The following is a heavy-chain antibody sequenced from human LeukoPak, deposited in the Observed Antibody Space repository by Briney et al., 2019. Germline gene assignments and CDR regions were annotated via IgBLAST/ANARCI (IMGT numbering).Heavy chain of an antibody. CDR3: ARDSAVNDY. J-gene: IGHJ4*02. V-gene: IGHV3-7*01. CDR1: GFTFSTYW. CDR2: IKQDGSEK. Sequence: GGSLRLSCAASGFTFSTYWMSWVRQAPGKGLEWVANIKQDGSEKYYVDSVKSRFTISRDNAKNSLYLQMNTLRAEDTAMYYCARDSAVNDYWGQGTLVTVSS. D-gene: IGHD2-2*01.